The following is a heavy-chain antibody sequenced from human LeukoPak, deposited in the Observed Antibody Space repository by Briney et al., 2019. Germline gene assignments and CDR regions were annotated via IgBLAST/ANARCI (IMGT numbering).Heavy chain of an antibody. CDR3: ARGPLAYCGADCSVDAFDI. V-gene: IGHV4-59*08. Sequence: SETLSLTCTDSGDSISGYDWSWVRRPPGKGLEWVGYLYYSGYTNYNPSLTSRVTISIDTSNNHFSLKLSSVTAADTAVYYCARGPLAYCGADCSVDAFDIWGQGTVVTVSS. CDR1: GDSISGYD. J-gene: IGHJ3*02. CDR2: LYYSGYT. D-gene: IGHD2-21*02.